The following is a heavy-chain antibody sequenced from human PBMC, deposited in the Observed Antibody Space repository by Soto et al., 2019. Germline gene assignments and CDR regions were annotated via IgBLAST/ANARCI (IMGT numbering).Heavy chain of an antibody. V-gene: IGHV1-69*13. CDR3: ATPTHDSRHPRPFDY. CDR2: IIPIFGTA. CDR1: GGTFSNYG. D-gene: IGHD3-22*01. Sequence: VASVKVSCKASGGTFSNYGISWVRQAPGQGLEWMGGIIPIFGTANYAQKFQGRVTITADESTSTAYMELSSLRSEDTAVYYCATPTHDSRHPRPFDYWGQGTLVTVSS. J-gene: IGHJ4*02.